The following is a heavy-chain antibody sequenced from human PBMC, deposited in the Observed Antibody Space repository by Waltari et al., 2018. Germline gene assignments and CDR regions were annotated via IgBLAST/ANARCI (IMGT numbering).Heavy chain of an antibody. CDR2: IIPSFGTA. J-gene: IGHJ4*02. CDR1: GGTFSSYA. Sequence: QVQLVQSGAEVTKPGSSVKVSCTASGGTFSSYAISWVRQAPGQGLEWMGGIIPSFGTANYAQKSQGRVTITAEESTSTAYMELRSMRSEDTAVYYCAGDRLREGYDRSGSPRSDYWGQGTLVTVSS. D-gene: IGHD3-22*01. V-gene: IGHV1-69*01. CDR3: AGDRLREGYDRSGSPRSDY.